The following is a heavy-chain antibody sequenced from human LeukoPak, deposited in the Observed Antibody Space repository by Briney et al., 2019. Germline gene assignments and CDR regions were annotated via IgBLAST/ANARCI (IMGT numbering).Heavy chain of an antibody. CDR1: GGSISSYY. CDR3: ARDLVPTGYYLGWFDP. Sequence: SETLSLTCTVSGGSISSYYWSWIRQPAGKGLEWIGRIYTSGSTNCNPSLKSRVTMSVDTSKNQFSLKLSSVTAADTAVYYCARDLVPTGYYLGWFDPWGQGTLVTVSS. V-gene: IGHV4-4*07. J-gene: IGHJ5*02. D-gene: IGHD3-9*01. CDR2: IYTSGST.